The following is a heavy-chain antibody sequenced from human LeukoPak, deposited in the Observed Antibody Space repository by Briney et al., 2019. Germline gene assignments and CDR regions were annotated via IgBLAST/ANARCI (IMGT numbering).Heavy chain of an antibody. CDR2: IGGSGDHT. J-gene: IGHJ4*02. CDR1: GFTFSSYA. V-gene: IGHV3-23*01. Sequence: GGSLRLSCAPSGFTFSSYAMSWVRQAPGKGLEWVSAIGGSGDHTYYADSMKGRFTISRNNSKNTLYLQMNSLRAEDAALYYCTKEGASLGSGYFDYWGQGTRVTVSS. CDR3: TKEGASLGSGYFDY. D-gene: IGHD3-10*01.